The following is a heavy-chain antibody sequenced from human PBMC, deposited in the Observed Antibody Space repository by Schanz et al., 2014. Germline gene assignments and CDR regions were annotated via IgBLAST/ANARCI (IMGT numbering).Heavy chain of an antibody. J-gene: IGHJ4*02. V-gene: IGHV3-74*01. Sequence: EVQLVESGGGLVQPGGSLRLSCAASGFTFSTYWMHWVRQAPGKGLVWVSHINSDGTTTTYADSVKGRFTISRDNSKNTLFLQMDSLRVEDTAVYYCARDGDFDYWGQGTLVAVSS. CDR3: ARDGDFDY. CDR1: GFTFSTYW. CDR2: INSDGTTT.